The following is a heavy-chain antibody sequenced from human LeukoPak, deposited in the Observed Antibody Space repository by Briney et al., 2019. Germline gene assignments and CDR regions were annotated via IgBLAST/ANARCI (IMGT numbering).Heavy chain of an antibody. CDR2: INSDGSST. D-gene: IGHD1-26*01. CDR3: VKDSPPRYSGSPPAY. Sequence: GGSLRLSCAASGFTFSSYWMHWVRQAPGKGLVWVSRINSDGSSTTYADSVKGRFTISRDNAKNSLYLQMNSLRADDTAVYYCVKDSPPRYSGSPPAYWGQGTLVTVSS. CDR1: GFTFSSYW. V-gene: IGHV3-74*01. J-gene: IGHJ4*02.